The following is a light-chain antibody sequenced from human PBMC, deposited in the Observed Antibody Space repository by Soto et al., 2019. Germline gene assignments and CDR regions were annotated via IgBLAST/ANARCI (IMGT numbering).Light chain of an antibody. CDR2: AAS. CDR3: QRYNIAPRT. V-gene: IGKV1-27*01. J-gene: IGKJ1*01. Sequence: DIQMTQSPSSLSASVGDRVTITCRASQGISNYLAWYQQKPGKVPKLLIYAASTLQSGVPSRFSGSRSGTDFTLTISSLLPEDVANYYVQRYNIAPRTFGQGTKEDI. CDR1: QGISNY.